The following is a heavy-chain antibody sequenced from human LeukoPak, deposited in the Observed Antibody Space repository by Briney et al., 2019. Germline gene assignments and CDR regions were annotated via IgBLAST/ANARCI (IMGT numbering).Heavy chain of an antibody. D-gene: IGHD6-13*01. CDR1: GYTFTSYG. CDR2: TSAYNGNT. V-gene: IGHV1-18*01. Sequence: ASVKVSCKASGYTFTSYGISWVRQAPGQGLEWMGWTSAYNGNTNYAQKLQGRVTMTTDTSTSTAYMELRSLRSDDTAVYYCARVSSSWYPDYYYYRMDVWGQGTTVTVSS. CDR3: ARVSSSWYPDYYYYRMDV. J-gene: IGHJ6*02.